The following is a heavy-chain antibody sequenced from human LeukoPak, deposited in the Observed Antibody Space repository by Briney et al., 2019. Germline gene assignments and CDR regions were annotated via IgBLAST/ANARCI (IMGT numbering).Heavy chain of an antibody. CDR1: GFTFSSYS. CDR3: ASSGSYRFDY. CDR2: ITASGTAM. Sequence: GGSLRLSCAASGFTFSSYSMNWVRQAPGKGLEWVSHITASGTAMYYADSVKGRFTISRDNAKNSLYLQMNSLRDEDTAVYYCASSGSYRFDYWGQGTLVTVSS. V-gene: IGHV3-48*02. J-gene: IGHJ4*02. D-gene: IGHD1-26*01.